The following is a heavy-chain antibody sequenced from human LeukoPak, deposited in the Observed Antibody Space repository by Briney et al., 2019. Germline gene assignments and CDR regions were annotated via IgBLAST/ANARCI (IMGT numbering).Heavy chain of an antibody. Sequence: PGGSLRLSCAASGFTFSSYSMNWVRQAPGKGLEWVSSIGSSSSYIYYADSVKGRFTISRDNAKNSLYLQMNSLRAEDTAVYYCARDSPPGYSSSWYSYFDYWGQGTLVTVSS. CDR2: IGSSSSYI. CDR3: ARDSPPGYSSSWYSYFDY. CDR1: GFTFSSYS. D-gene: IGHD6-13*01. V-gene: IGHV3-21*01. J-gene: IGHJ4*02.